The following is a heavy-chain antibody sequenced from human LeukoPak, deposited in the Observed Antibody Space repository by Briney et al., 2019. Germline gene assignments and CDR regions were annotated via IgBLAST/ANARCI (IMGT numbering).Heavy chain of an antibody. D-gene: IGHD4-11*01. Sequence: GGSLRLSCAASGFTFSSQAMSWIRQAPGKGLEWVSYILTSSIYANYADSVKGRFTISRDNAKNSLYLQMNSLRAEDTAVYYCARFYSGYCDYWGQGILVTVSS. CDR3: ARFYSGYCDY. J-gene: IGHJ4*02. CDR1: GFTFSSQA. V-gene: IGHV3-11*06. CDR2: ILTSSIYA.